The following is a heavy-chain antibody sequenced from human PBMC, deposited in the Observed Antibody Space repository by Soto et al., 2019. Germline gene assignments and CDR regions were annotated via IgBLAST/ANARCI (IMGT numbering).Heavy chain of an antibody. CDR3: ANTYHRN. Sequence: GGSLRLSCAASGFTLTSYAMSWVRQAPGKGLEWVSGISLSGGITYYADSVKGRFTISRDNSKNTLYLQMNSLRAEDTAVYYCANTYHRNWGQGTLVTVSS. D-gene: IGHD2-2*01. CDR2: ISLSGGIT. V-gene: IGHV3-23*01. J-gene: IGHJ4*02. CDR1: GFTLTSYA.